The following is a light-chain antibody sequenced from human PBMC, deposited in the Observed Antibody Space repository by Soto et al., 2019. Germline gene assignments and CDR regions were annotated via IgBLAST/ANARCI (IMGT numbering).Light chain of an antibody. V-gene: IGKV3-15*01. CDR3: QQYNTWPPIT. Sequence: DIVMTQSPATLSVSPGERVTLSCGASQSVRSNLAWYQQKPGQAPRLLIYGASTRATGLPARFSGSGSGTDFTLTISSLQSEDFAVYYCQQYNTWPPITFGQGTRLEIK. J-gene: IGKJ5*01. CDR1: QSVRSN. CDR2: GAS.